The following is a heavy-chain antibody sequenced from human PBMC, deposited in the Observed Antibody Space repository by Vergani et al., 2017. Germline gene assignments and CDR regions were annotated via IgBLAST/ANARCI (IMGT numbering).Heavy chain of an antibody. V-gene: IGHV4-61*01. CDR3: AREKRPSSMVRGVGTSYYFDY. CDR2: IYYSGST. J-gene: IGHJ4*02. CDR1: GGSVSSGSYY. D-gene: IGHD3-10*01. Sequence: QVQLQESGPGLVKPSETLSLTCTVSGGSVSSGSYYWSWIRQPPGKGLEWIGYIYYSGSTNYNPSLKSRVTISVDTSKNQFSLKLSSVTAADTAVYYCAREKRPSSMVRGVGTSYYFDYWGQGTLVTVSS.